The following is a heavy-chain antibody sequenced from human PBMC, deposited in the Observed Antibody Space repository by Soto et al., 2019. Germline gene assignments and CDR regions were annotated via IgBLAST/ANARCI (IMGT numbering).Heavy chain of an antibody. D-gene: IGHD3-3*01. CDR2: ISGSGGST. J-gene: IGHJ5*02. CDR1: GFTFSSYA. CDR3: ANPYYFWSGPNWFDP. V-gene: IGHV3-23*01. Sequence: PGGSLRLSCAASGFTFSSYAMSWVRQAPGKGLEWVSAISGSGGSTYYADSVKGRFTISRDNSKNTRYLQMNSLRAEDTAVYYGANPYYFWSGPNWFDPWGQGTLVTVSS.